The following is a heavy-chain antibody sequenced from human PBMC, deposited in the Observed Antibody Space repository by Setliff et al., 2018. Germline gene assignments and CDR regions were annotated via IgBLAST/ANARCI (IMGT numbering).Heavy chain of an antibody. CDR2: ILHSGST. V-gene: IGHV4-39*07. Sequence: SETLSLTCTVSGGSISSGDYYWSWIRQPPGKRLEWIGEILHSGSTNYNPSLKSRVTISMDTSKNQFSLKVSSVTAADTAVYYCARSFSRREKFLLDYWGQGALVTVSS. J-gene: IGHJ4*02. CDR1: GGSISSGDYY. CDR3: ARSFSRREKFLLDY.